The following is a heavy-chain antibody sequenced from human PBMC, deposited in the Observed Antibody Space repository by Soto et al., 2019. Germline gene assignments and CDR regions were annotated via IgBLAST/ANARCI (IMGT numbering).Heavy chain of an antibody. CDR3: ARGGATAPYYYGMDV. V-gene: IGHV1-18*01. Sequence: ASVKVSCKASGYTFTSYGISWVRQAPGQGLEWMGWISAYNGNTNYAQKLQGRVTMTTDTSTSTAYMELRSLRSDDTAVYYCARGGATAPYYYGMDVWGQGXXVTVXX. CDR1: GYTFTSYG. J-gene: IGHJ6*02. D-gene: IGHD1-26*01. CDR2: ISAYNGNT.